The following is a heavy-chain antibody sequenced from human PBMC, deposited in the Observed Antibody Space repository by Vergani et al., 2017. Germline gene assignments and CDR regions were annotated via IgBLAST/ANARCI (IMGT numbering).Heavy chain of an antibody. CDR1: GFIFKNHG. D-gene: IGHD3-22*01. J-gene: IGHJ1*01. CDR3: TKAGQYDSDNFHDS. CDR2: IWDDGSKK. V-gene: IGHV3-30*02. Sequence: VLLVESGGGLVQPGGSLRLSCAASGFIFKNHGMQWVRQAPGKGLEWVALIWDDGSKKNYGDSMKGRFTISRDNSQTTVFLQMNSLRADDSAVYYCTKAGQYDSDNFHDSWGQGALVTVAS.